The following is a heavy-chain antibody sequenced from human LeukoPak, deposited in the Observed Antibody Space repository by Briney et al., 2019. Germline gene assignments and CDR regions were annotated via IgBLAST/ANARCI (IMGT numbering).Heavy chain of an antibody. V-gene: IGHV4-59*01. CDR2: IYYSGST. Sequence: SETLSLTCAVYGGSFNGYYWSWIRQPPGKGLEWIGYIYYSGSTNYNPSLKSRVTISVDTSKNQFSLKLSSVTAADTAVYYCARDSSRAFDIWGQGTMVTVSS. J-gene: IGHJ3*02. CDR3: ARDSSRAFDI. CDR1: GGSFNGYY.